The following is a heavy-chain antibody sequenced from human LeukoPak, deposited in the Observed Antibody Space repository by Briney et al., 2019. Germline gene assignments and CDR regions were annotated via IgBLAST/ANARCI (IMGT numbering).Heavy chain of an antibody. CDR1: GGSISSGDYY. V-gene: IGHV4-30-4*01. Sequence: SETLSLTCTVSGGSISSGDYYWSWIRQPPGKGLEWIGYIYYSGSTYYNPSLKSRVTISVDTSKNQFSLKLSSVTAADAAVYYCASSSIVGATCESWGQGTLVTVSS. D-gene: IGHD1-26*01. J-gene: IGHJ5*02. CDR3: ASSSIVGATCES. CDR2: IYYSGST.